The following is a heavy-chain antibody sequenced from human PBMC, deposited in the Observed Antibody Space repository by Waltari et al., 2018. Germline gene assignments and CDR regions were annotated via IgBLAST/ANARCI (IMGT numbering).Heavy chain of an antibody. V-gene: IGHV4-39*01. CDR3: ARSGAIFGVATFDY. Sequence: QLQLQESGPGLVKPSETLSLTCTVSGGSISSRSYYWGWIRQPPGKGLEWSGSIYYSGSTYYNPSLKSRVTISVDTSKNQFSLKLSSVTAADTAVYYCARSGAIFGVATFDYWGQGTLVTVSS. CDR1: GGSISSRSYY. J-gene: IGHJ4*02. CDR2: IYYSGST. D-gene: IGHD3-3*01.